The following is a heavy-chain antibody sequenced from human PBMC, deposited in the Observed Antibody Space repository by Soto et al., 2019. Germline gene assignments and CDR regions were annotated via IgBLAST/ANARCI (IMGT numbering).Heavy chain of an antibody. CDR1: GGNIVDLG. CDR2: RDGSGADE. Sequence: GGLMRLPCTASGGNIVDLGRHWVRQNKGKGLQWVSGRDGSGADENYADSVRGRFTVSRDNSRNAVYLQMNSLRGEDTAVSYCANDRIAKPGVCQPWELWGRRTTGTVS. CDR3: ANDRIAKPGVCQPWEL. V-gene: IGHV3-23*01. J-gene: IGHJ6*02. D-gene: IGHD2-21*01.